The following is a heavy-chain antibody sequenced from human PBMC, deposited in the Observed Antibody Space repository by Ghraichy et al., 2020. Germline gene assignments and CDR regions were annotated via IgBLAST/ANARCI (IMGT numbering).Heavy chain of an antibody. CDR1: GGSISSYY. D-gene: IGHD3-22*01. V-gene: IGHV4-59*01. Sequence: SETLSLTCTVSGGSISSYYWSWIRQPPGKGLEWIGYIYYSGSTNYNPSLKSRVTISVDTSKNPFSLKLSSVTAADTAVYYCAGSKYYYDSSGYYYPPRDYWGQGTLVTVSS. J-gene: IGHJ4*02. CDR3: AGSKYYYDSSGYYYPPRDY. CDR2: IYYSGST.